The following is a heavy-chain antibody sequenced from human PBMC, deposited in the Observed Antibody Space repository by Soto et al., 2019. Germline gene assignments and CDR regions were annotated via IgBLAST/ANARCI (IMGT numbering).Heavy chain of an antibody. CDR2: ISTFNGNT. CDR3: ARERGLTVSTLLGY. CDR1: GYTFTSYG. J-gene: IGHJ4*02. V-gene: IGHV1-18*01. D-gene: IGHD2-21*01. Sequence: QVQLVQSGAEVKKPGASVKVSCKASGYTFTSYGINWVRQAPGQGLEWMGRISTFNGNTKFAPKFQGRVTMTTDTDTTTVYMELRSLRSNDTAVYYCARERGLTVSTLLGYWGQGPLVTVSS.